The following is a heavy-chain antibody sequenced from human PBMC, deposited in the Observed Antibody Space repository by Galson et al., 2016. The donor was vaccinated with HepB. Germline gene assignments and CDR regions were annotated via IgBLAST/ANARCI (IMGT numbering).Heavy chain of an antibody. Sequence: SLRLSCAASGFTFSSYAMVWVRQAPGKGLEWISAISGSDGRTYYADSVKGRFTISRDNSKNTLFLQMNSLRDEDTAVYYCAKDPIQCGGDCTRASYYFDYWGQGLLVTVSS. J-gene: IGHJ4*02. CDR3: AKDPIQCGGDCTRASYYFDY. D-gene: IGHD2-21*02. CDR2: ISGSDGRT. V-gene: IGHV3-23*01. CDR1: GFTFSSYA.